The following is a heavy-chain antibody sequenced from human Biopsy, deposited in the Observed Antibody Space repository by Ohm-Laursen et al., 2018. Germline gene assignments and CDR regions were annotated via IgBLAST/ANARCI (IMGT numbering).Heavy chain of an antibody. V-gene: IGHV1-69*06. CDR3: ATKLTGYFHH. J-gene: IGHJ1*01. Sequence: ASSVKVSCKAPGGTFSNYGVNWVRQAPGQGLEWLGGNIPILGTGNYAQKFQDRVTVAADTSTSTATMEPHSLRSDDTAVYYCATKLTGYFHHWGQGTLVIVSS. CDR1: GGTFSNYG. CDR2: NIPILGTG. D-gene: IGHD3-9*01.